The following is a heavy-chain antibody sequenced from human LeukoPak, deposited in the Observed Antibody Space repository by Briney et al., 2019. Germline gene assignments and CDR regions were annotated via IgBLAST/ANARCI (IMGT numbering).Heavy chain of an antibody. CDR1: GGSFSGYY. V-gene: IGHV4-34*01. J-gene: IGHJ5*02. CDR2: INHSGST. Sequence: PSETLSLTCAVYGGSFSGYYWSWIRQPPGKGLEWIGEINHSGSTNYNPSLKSRVTISVDTSKNQFSLKLRSVTAADTAVYYCARVHLDTGYRWGQGTLVTVSS. CDR3: ARVHLDTGYR. D-gene: IGHD5-18*01.